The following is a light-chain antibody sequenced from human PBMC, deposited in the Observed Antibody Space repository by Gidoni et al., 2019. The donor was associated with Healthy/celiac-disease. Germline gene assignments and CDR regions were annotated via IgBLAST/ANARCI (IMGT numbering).Light chain of an antibody. J-gene: IGLJ1*01. CDR1: SSDVGGYNY. CDR2: EVS. Sequence: QSALTQPASVSGSPGQPLTIPCPGTSSDVGGYNYVSWYQQHPGKAPKLMIYEVSNRPSGVSNRFSGSKSGNTASLTISGLQAEDEADYYCSSYTSSSTLYVFGTGTKVTVL. CDR3: SSYTSSSTLYV. V-gene: IGLV2-14*01.